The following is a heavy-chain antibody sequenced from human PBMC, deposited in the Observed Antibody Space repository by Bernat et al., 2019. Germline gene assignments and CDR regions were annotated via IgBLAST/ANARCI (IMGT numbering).Heavy chain of an antibody. CDR3: AKDPWIVRQGRRAGQRAHDYGDYVRFWAPNPPVT. CDR2: ISYDGSNK. CDR1: GFTFSSYG. V-gene: IGHV3-30*18. D-gene: IGHD4-17*01. J-gene: IGHJ4*02. Sequence: QVQLVESGGGVVQPGRSLRLSCAASGFTFSSYGMHWVRQAPGKGLEWVAVISYDGSNKYYADSVKGRFTISRDNSKNTLYLQMNSLRAEDTAVYYCAKDPWIVRQGRRAGQRAHDYGDYVRFWAPNPPVTWGQGTLVTVSS.